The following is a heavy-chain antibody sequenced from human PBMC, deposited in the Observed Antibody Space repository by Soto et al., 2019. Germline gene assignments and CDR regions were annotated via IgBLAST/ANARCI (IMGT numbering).Heavy chain of an antibody. CDR1: GGSISSEY. CDR2: VYHSGTT. V-gene: IGHV4-59*03. D-gene: IGHD6-19*01. Sequence: SETLSLTFTVSGGSISSEYWTWIRQSPGTGPEWIGYVYHSGTTNYNPSLESRVTMSLDTAKNQFSLKLSAVTTADTAVYYCARHNTVDGTHLDYWGQGTLVTVS. J-gene: IGHJ4*02. CDR3: ARHNTVDGTHLDY.